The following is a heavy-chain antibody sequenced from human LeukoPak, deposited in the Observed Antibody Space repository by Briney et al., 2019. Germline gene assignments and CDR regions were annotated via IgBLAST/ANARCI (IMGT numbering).Heavy chain of an antibody. CDR1: GYTFTSYA. D-gene: IGHD5-24*01. CDR3: ARDGGRWLQSGSISAFDI. CDR2: IIPIFGTA. V-gene: IGHV1-69*05. J-gene: IGHJ3*02. Sequence: SVKVSCKASGYTFTSYAISWVRQAPGQGLEWMGGIIPIFGTANYAQKFQGRVTITTDESTSTAYMELSSLRSEDTAVYYCARDGGRWLQSGSISAFDIWGQGTMVTVSS.